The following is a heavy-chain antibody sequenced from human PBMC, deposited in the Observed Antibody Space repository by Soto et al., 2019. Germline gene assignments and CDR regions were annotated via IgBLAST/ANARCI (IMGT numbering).Heavy chain of an antibody. Sequence: GRSLRLSCVVSGFTFAKYWMHWVRQAPGKGLVWVARLETDRTTQTYADSVEARFTISRDNAKNTLYLHMNSLRAEDTAVYYCARHAPLREKLDFRDHGTPVAVFS. D-gene: IGHD6-13*01. CDR3: ARHAPLREKLDF. CDR1: GFTFAKYW. CDR2: LETDRTTQ. J-gene: IGHJ1*01. V-gene: IGHV3-74*01.